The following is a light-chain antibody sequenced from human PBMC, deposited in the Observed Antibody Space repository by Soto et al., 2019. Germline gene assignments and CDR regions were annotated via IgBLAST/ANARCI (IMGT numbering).Light chain of an antibody. CDR3: QQYGSSPPIT. J-gene: IGKJ5*01. V-gene: IGKV3-20*01. CDR1: QSVSSSY. CDR2: GAS. Sequence: GTLSLSPGERATLSCRASQSVSSSYLAWYQQKPGQAPRLLIYGASSRATGIPDRFSGSGSGTDFTLTINRLEPEDFAVYYCQQYGSSPPITFGPGTRLEIK.